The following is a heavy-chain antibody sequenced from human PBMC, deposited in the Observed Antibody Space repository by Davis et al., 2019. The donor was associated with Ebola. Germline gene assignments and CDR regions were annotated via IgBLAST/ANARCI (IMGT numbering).Heavy chain of an antibody. Sequence: GGSLRLSCAASGFTFSSYAMSWVRQAPGKVLEWVSAISGSGGSTYYADSVKGRFTISRDNSKNTLYLQMNSLRAEDTAVYYCARDYYYYYYGMDVWGQGTTVTVSS. CDR3: ARDYYYYYYGMDV. V-gene: IGHV3-23*01. CDR2: ISGSGGST. J-gene: IGHJ6*02. CDR1: GFTFSSYA.